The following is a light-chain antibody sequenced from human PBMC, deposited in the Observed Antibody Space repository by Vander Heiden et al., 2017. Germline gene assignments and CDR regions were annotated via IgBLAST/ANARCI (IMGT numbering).Light chain of an antibody. CDR2: GPS. V-gene: IGKV3-20*01. J-gene: IGKJ1*01. CDR1: QSVSSSY. Sequence: EVVLAQSPGTRSLSPGERATVFCRASQSVSSSYLAWYQQKPGQAPRLLIYGPSSRATGIPDRFSGSGSGTDFTLTISRLEPEDFAVYYCQQYGTSPWTFGQGTKVEIK. CDR3: QQYGTSPWT.